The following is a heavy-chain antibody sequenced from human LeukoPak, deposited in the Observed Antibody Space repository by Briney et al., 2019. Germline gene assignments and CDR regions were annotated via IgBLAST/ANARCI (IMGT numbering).Heavy chain of an antibody. Sequence: SETLSLTCSDSGGSISTYYGSWIRQSAGKGLEWIGRIHTSGSTNYNPSLKSRVTMSVDTSKNQFSLKVSSVSAADTGVYYCARAPEFSSGWLLDCWGQGSLVTVSS. CDR3: ARAPEFSSGWLLDC. V-gene: IGHV4-4*07. J-gene: IGHJ4*02. CDR2: IHTSGST. CDR1: GGSISTYY. D-gene: IGHD6-19*01.